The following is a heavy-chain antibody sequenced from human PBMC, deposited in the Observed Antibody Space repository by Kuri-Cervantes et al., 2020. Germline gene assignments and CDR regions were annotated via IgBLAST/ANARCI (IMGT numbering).Heavy chain of an antibody. J-gene: IGHJ4*02. V-gene: IGHV4-59*13. CDR1: GGSISSYY. D-gene: IGHD3-10*01. CDR3: ARFVIRGKTFDY. Sequence: ESLKISCTVSGGSISSYYWSWTRQPPGKGLEWIGYIYYSGSTNYNPSLKSRVTISVDTSKNQFSLKLSSVTAADTAVYYCARFVIRGKTFDYWGQGTLVTVSS. CDR2: IYYSGST.